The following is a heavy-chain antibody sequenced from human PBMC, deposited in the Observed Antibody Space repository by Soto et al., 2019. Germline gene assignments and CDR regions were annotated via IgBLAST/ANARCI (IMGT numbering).Heavy chain of an antibody. Sequence: EVQLVESGGGLVQPGGSLRLSCAASGFMFSTYSMNWVRQAPGKGLEGVSYTSSTGNTIYYADSVKGRFTISRDNAKRSLYLQMNSLRAEDTAVYYCARDAPQFDCRSSSCYVWYFDLWGRGTLLTVSS. CDR2: TSSTGNTI. D-gene: IGHD2-2*01. CDR1: GFMFSTYS. V-gene: IGHV3-48*01. J-gene: IGHJ2*01. CDR3: ARDAPQFDCRSSSCYVWYFDL.